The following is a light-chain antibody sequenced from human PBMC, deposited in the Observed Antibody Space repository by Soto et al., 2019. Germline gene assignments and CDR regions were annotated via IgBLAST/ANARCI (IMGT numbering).Light chain of an antibody. V-gene: IGKV3-20*01. J-gene: IGKJ5*01. CDR3: QQYSSSPLT. CDR1: QGIGST. CDR2: GAS. Sequence: EIVMTQSPATLSVSPGEGATLTCRASQGIGSTLAWYQQKPGQAPRLLIYGASSRATGIPDRFSGGGSGTDFSLTISRLDPEDFAVYYCQQYSSSPLTFGQGTRLEI.